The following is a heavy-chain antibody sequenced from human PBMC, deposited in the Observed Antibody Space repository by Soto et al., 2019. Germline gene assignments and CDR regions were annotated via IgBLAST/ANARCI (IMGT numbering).Heavy chain of an antibody. CDR2: IYYSGST. CDR1: GGSISSYY. CDR3: ARERYSSSWYLFDP. J-gene: IGHJ5*02. Sequence: SETLSLTCTVSGGSISSYYWSWIRQPPGKGLEWIGYIYYSGSTNYNPSLKSRVTISVDTSKNQFSLKLSSVTAADTAVYYCARERYSSSWYLFDPWGQGTLVTVSS. D-gene: IGHD6-13*01. V-gene: IGHV4-59*01.